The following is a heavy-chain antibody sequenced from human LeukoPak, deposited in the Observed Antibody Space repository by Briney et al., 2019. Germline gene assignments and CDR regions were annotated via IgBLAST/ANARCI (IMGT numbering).Heavy chain of an antibody. V-gene: IGHV1-46*01. CDR1: GYTFTSYY. CDR2: IDPSGGST. Sequence: GASVKVSCKASGYTFTSYYIHWVRQVPGQGLEWMGLIDPSGGSTIFAQKFQGRITMTRDTSTSTVYMDLSSLRSEDTAVYYCARETPGYGDFIYWGQGTLVTVSS. CDR3: ARETPGYGDFIY. D-gene: IGHD4-17*01. J-gene: IGHJ4*02.